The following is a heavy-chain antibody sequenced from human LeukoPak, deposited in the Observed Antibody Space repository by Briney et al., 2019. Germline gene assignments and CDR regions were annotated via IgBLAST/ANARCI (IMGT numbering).Heavy chain of an antibody. CDR3: AGNPGIAAACTFDY. CDR1: GCTFSSYA. V-gene: IGHV1-69*05. J-gene: IGHJ4*02. CDR2: IIPIFGTA. D-gene: IGHD6-13*01. Sequence: SVKVSCKASGCTFSSYAISWVRQAPGQGLEWMGRIIPIFGTANYAENFQGRVTINTDKSTSTAYMELSSLRAEDTAVYYCAGNPGIAAACTFDYWGQGTLVTVSS.